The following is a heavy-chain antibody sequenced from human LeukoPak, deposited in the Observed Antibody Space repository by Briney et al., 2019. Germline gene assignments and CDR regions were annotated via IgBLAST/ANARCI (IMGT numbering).Heavy chain of an antibody. CDR2: IYYSGRT. CDR1: GGSISSSSYY. CDR3: ARLTVAGTRIDY. D-gene: IGHD6-19*01. J-gene: IGHJ4*02. Sequence: SETLSLTCTVSGGSISSSSYYWGWIRQPPGTGLEWLGSIYYSGRTYYNPSLKSRVTISVDTSKNQFSLKLSSVTAADTAVYYCARLTVAGTRIDYWGQGTLVTVSS. V-gene: IGHV4-39*01.